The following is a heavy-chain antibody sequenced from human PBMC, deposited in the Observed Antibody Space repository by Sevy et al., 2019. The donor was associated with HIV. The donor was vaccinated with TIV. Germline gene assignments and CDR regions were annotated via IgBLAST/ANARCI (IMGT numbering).Heavy chain of an antibody. CDR1: GYTFTSYR. Sequence: ASVKVSCKISGYTFTSYRITWVRQAPGQGLECMGWISPHNGDTNYAQKLQGRVSMITDTSTSTAYMELRNLRSDDTAVYYSARAFCSGGRCYSLACWGQGTLVTVSS. V-gene: IGHV1-18*01. D-gene: IGHD2-15*01. CDR3: ARAFCSGGRCYSLAC. CDR2: ISPHNGDT. J-gene: IGHJ4*01.